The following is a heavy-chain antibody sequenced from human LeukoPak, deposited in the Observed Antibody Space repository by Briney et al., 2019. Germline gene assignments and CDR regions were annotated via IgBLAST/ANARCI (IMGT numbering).Heavy chain of an antibody. CDR1: GFTFSSSP. CDR2: ISGSGGAF. D-gene: IGHD2-21*01. Sequence: GGSLRLSCAASGFTFSSSPMNWVRQAPGKGLEWVSVISGSGGAFSYADSVKGRFTISRDDAKNSLYLQMNSLRAEDTAVYYCARETAYYSLSPLDYWGQGSLVAVSS. CDR3: ARETAYYSLSPLDY. J-gene: IGHJ4*02. V-gene: IGHV3-48*04.